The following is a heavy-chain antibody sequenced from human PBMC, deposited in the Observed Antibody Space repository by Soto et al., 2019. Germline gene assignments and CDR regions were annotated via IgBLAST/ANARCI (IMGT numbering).Heavy chain of an antibody. CDR3: ARVTSACVMDV. CDR1: GFTFSTYS. Sequence: PGGSLRLSCAASGFTFSTYSMNWVRQAPGKGLEWVSYITSSSGTIYYADSVKGRFTISRDNAKNSLYLQMNGLRDEDTAFYYCARVTSACVMDVWGQGTTVTVSS. J-gene: IGHJ6*02. D-gene: IGHD4-17*01. V-gene: IGHV3-48*02. CDR2: ITSSSGTI.